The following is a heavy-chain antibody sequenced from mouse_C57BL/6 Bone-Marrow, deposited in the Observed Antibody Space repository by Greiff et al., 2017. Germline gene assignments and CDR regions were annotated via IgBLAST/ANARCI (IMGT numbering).Heavy chain of an antibody. V-gene: IGHV5-17*01. CDR3: ARAYYSNDGGVYFDY. D-gene: IGHD2-5*01. CDR1: GFTFSDYG. CDR2: ISSGSSTI. Sequence: EVQGVESGGGLVKPGGSLKLSCAASGFTFSDYGMHWVRQAPEKGLEWVAYISSGSSTIYYADTVKGRFTISRDNAKNTLFLQMTSLRSEDTAMYYCARAYYSNDGGVYFDYWGQGTTLTVSS. J-gene: IGHJ2*01.